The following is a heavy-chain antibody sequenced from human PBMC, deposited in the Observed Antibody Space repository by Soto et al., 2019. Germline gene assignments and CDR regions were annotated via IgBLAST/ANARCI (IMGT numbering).Heavy chain of an antibody. J-gene: IGHJ4*02. CDR1: GGSISSSSYY. V-gene: IGHV4-39*01. D-gene: IGHD3-3*01. CDR3: ARLSRAFGVMTADY. CDR2: IYYSGST. Sequence: SETLSLTCTVSGGSISSSSYYWGWIRQPPGKGLEWIGSIYYSGSTYYNPSLKSRVTISVDTSKNQFSLKLSSVTAADTAVYYCARLSRAFGVMTADYWGQGTLVTVSS.